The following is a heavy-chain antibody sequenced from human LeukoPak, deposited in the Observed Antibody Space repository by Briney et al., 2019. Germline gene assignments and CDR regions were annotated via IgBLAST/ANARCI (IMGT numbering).Heavy chain of an antibody. CDR1: GGSISSYY. CDR3: AGTGYCSGGSCHDY. J-gene: IGHJ4*02. Sequence: PSETLSLTCTVSGGSISSYYWSWIRQPPGKGLEWIGYIYYSGSTNYNPSLKSRVTISVDTSKNQFSLKLSSVTAADTAVYYCAGTGYCSGGSCHDYWGQGTLVTVSS. CDR2: IYYSGST. V-gene: IGHV4-59*08. D-gene: IGHD2-15*01.